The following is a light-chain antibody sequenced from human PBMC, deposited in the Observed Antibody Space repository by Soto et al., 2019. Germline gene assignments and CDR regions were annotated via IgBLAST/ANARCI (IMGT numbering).Light chain of an antibody. CDR1: QSISSY. V-gene: IGKV1-39*01. Sequence: DIQMTQSPSSLSASVGDRVTITCRASQSISSYLNWYQQKPGKAPKLLIYAASSLQSGVPSRFSGRGSETDFNLTISSLQPEDFATYYCQPSYSTPRAFGQGTKVEIK. CDR3: QPSYSTPRA. CDR2: AAS. J-gene: IGKJ1*01.